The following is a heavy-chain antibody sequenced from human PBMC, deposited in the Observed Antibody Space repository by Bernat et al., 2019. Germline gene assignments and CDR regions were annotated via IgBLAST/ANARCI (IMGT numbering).Heavy chain of an antibody. CDR3: AKDEKGTGDIVVVAAAIGYSYFGMDV. D-gene: IGHD2-2*02. V-gene: IGHV3-30*18. Sequence: QVQLVESGGGVVQPGRSLRLSCAASGFTFSSYGMHWVRQAPGKGLEWVAVISYDGSNKYYADSVKGRFTISRANSKNTLYLQMNSLSAEDTAVYYLAKDEKGTGDIVVVAAAIGYSYFGMDVWGQGTTVTVSS. CDR1: GFTFSSYG. J-gene: IGHJ6*02. CDR2: ISYDGSNK.